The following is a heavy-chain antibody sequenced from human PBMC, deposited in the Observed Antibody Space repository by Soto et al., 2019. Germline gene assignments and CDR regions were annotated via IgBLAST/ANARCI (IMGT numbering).Heavy chain of an antibody. V-gene: IGHV3-23*01. Sequence: QPGGSLRLSCAASGFTSSSYAMSWVRQAPGKGLDWVSGISGSGGSTSNADSVKGRFTISRDNSKNTLFLQMNSLRAEDTAVYYCAKGKAYYDYIWGSEYYFDYWGQGTLVTVSS. D-gene: IGHD3-16*01. CDR1: GFTSSSYA. CDR3: AKGKAYYDYIWGSEYYFDY. J-gene: IGHJ4*02. CDR2: ISGSGGST.